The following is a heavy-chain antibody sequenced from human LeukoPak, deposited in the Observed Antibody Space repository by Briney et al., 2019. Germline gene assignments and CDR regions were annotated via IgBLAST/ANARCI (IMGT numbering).Heavy chain of an antibody. Sequence: GGSLRLSCAASGFTFDDYAMHWVRQAPGKGLEWVSAISGSGGSAYYADSVKGRFTISRDNSKNTLYLQMNSLRAEDTAVYYCAKTPKPLGYCSSTSCYKSYYYGMDVWGQGTTVTVSS. CDR1: GFTFDDYA. J-gene: IGHJ6*02. CDR3: AKTPKPLGYCSSTSCYKSYYYGMDV. D-gene: IGHD2-2*02. CDR2: ISGSGGSA. V-gene: IGHV3-23*01.